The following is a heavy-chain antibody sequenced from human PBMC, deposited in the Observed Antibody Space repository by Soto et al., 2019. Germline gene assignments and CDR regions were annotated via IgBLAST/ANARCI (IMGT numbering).Heavy chain of an antibody. CDR1: GFTFSSYS. CDR2: ISSSSSYI. J-gene: IGHJ6*02. Sequence: EVQLVESGGGLVKPGGSLRLSCAASGFTFSSYSMNWVRQAPGKGLEWVSSISSSSSYIYYADSVKGRFTISRDNAKNSLYLQMNSLRAEDTAVYYCARIEVLRFFYGMGVWGQGTTVTVSS. V-gene: IGHV3-21*01. D-gene: IGHD3-3*01. CDR3: ARIEVLRFFYGMGV.